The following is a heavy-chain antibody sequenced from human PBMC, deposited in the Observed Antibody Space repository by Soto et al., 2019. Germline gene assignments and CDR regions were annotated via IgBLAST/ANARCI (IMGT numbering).Heavy chain of an antibody. J-gene: IGHJ4*02. CDR3: ARVRLRYFDWLFGYFDY. Sequence: GGSLRLSCAASGFTFSSYGMHWVRQAPGKGLEWVAVIWYDGSNKYYADSVKGRFTISRDNSKNTLYLQMNSLRAEDTAVYYCARVRLRYFDWLFGYFDYWGQGTLVTVSS. V-gene: IGHV3-33*01. CDR1: GFTFSSYG. CDR2: IWYDGSNK. D-gene: IGHD3-9*01.